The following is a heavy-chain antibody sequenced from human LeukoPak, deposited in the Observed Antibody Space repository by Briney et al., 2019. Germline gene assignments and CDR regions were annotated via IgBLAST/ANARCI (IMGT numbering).Heavy chain of an antibody. CDR1: GGTFSSYA. V-gene: IGHV1-69*04. CDR3: ARDVGIGYYDSSGYYGMDV. Sequence: ASVKVSCKASGGTFSSYAISWVRQAPGQGLEWMGRIIPILGIANYAQKFQGRVTITADKSTSTAYMELSSLRSEDTAAYYCARDVGIGYYDSSGYYGMDVWGQGTTVTVSS. D-gene: IGHD3-22*01. J-gene: IGHJ6*02. CDR2: IIPILGIA.